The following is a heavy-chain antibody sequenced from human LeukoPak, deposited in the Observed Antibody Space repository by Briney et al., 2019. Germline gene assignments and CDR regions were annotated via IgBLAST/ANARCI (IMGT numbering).Heavy chain of an antibody. CDR3: AREDGYSSSWYSDY. CDR2: ISSTSIYT. Sequence: GGSLRLSCAASGFTFSDYYMSWIRQAPGKGLEWDSDISSTSIYTNYADSVKGRFTISRDNAKNSLYLQMNSLRAEDTAVYYCAREDGYSSSWYSDYWGQGTLVTASS. V-gene: IGHV3-11*05. J-gene: IGHJ4*02. D-gene: IGHD6-13*01. CDR1: GFTFSDYY.